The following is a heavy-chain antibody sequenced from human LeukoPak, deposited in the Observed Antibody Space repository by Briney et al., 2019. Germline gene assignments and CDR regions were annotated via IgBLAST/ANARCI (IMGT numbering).Heavy chain of an antibody. J-gene: IGHJ3*02. CDR1: GGSISSGSYY. CDR3: ASLTTAEAFDI. V-gene: IGHV4-61*02. Sequence: SETLSLTCTVSGGSISSGSYYWSWIRQPAGKGLEWIGRIYTSGSTNYNPSLKSRVTISVDTSKNQFSLKLSSVTAADTAVYYCASLTTAEAFDIWGQGTMVTVSS. CDR2: IYTSGST. D-gene: IGHD3-22*01.